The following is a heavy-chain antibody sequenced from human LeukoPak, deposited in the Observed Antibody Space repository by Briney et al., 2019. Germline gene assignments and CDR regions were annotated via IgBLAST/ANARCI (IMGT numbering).Heavy chain of an antibody. Sequence: GGSLRLSCAASGFTFSDYYMSWIRQAPGKGLEWVSYISSSSSYTNYADSVKGRFTISRDNAKNSLYLQMNSLRAEDTAVYYCARAAGDYYGSGSYFFDYWGQETLVTVSS. J-gene: IGHJ4*02. CDR2: ISSSSSYT. CDR3: ARAAGDYYGSGSYFFDY. CDR1: GFTFSDYY. V-gene: IGHV3-11*06. D-gene: IGHD3-10*01.